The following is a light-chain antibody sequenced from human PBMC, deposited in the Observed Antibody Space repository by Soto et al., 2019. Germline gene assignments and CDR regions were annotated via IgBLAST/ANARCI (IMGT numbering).Light chain of an antibody. CDR3: LQDYNYPWT. J-gene: IGKJ1*01. CDR2: AAS. Sequence: AIQMTQSPSSLSASVGDRVTITCRASQGIGRNLGWNQQKPGKAPKLLIYAASSLQSGVPSRFSGSGSGTDFTLTISSLQPEDFATYYCLQDYNYPWTFGQGTKVEIK. V-gene: IGKV1-6*01. CDR1: QGIGRN.